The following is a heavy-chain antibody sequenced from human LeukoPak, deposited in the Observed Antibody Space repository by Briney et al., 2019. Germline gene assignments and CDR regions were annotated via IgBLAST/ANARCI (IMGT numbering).Heavy chain of an antibody. Sequence: PGGSLRLSCAASGFTFSSYAMHWVRQAPGKGLEWVAVISYDGSNKYYADSVKGRFTISRDNSKNTLYLQMNSLRAEDTAVYYCARESSYYDSSGYYFDYWGQGTLVTVSS. CDR1: GFTFSSYA. CDR2: ISYDGSNK. V-gene: IGHV3-30-3*01. J-gene: IGHJ4*02. D-gene: IGHD3-22*01. CDR3: ARESSYYDSSGYYFDY.